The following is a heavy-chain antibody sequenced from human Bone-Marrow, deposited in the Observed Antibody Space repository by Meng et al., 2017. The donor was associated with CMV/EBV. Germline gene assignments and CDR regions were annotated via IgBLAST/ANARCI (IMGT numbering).Heavy chain of an antibody. Sequence: QPQQPGAELKKPWGSLNVTCIVSGCTITSCGINWGWHRPRQGLGWMWISSAYYSETNYSHQFHESGTIISVTTSNTAFLQQRSLVTDEATAVYCARDRGPYKLLNHFDYWGQGTLVTVSS. CDR1: GCTITSCG. V-gene: IGHV1-18*01. D-gene: IGHD2-15*01. CDR2: SSAYYSET. CDR3: ARDRGPYKLLNHFDY. J-gene: IGHJ4*02.